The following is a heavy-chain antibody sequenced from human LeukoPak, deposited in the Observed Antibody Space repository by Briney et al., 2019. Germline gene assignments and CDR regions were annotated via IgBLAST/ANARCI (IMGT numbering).Heavy chain of an antibody. D-gene: IGHD6-25*01. CDR2: ISTYNGNT. V-gene: IGHV1-18*01. CDR3: GREDARAATGSFDY. CDR1: GYTFTSYG. Sequence: SVKLFCNSSGYTFTSYGINWLRQPPGQGLEWMGWISTYNGNTNYAEKLQGRVTMTTDTSSSKAYLEVRSRMSADAAVDYCGREDARAATGSFDYWGQGTLVTVSS. J-gene: IGHJ4*02.